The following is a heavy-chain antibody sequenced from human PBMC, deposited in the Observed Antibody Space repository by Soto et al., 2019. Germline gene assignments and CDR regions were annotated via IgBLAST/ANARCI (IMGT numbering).Heavy chain of an antibody. Sequence: QVQLQQWGAGLLKPSETLSLTCAVYGGSLSGSYWSWIRQPPGTGLEWIGEIHHSGSTYYNPSLKSRVTFSVDTSKHQFSPKLNSVTAADTAVYYCASPGYCSDGTCYPDYWGQGTLVTVSS. J-gene: IGHJ4*02. D-gene: IGHD2-15*01. V-gene: IGHV4-34*01. CDR3: ASPGYCSDGTCYPDY. CDR2: IHHSGST. CDR1: GGSLSGSY.